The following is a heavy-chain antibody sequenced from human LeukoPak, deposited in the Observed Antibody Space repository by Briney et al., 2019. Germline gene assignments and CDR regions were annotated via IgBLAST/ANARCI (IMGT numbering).Heavy chain of an antibody. D-gene: IGHD2-15*01. CDR1: GYTFTSYG. V-gene: IGHV1-18*01. CDR3: AKVVVVAANYYYYYMDV. J-gene: IGHJ6*03. CDR2: ISAYNGNT. Sequence: ASVKVSCKASGYTFTSYGISWGRQAPGQGLEWMGWISAYNGNTNYAQKLQGRVTMTTDTSTSTAYMELRSLRSDDTAVYYCAKVVVVAANYYYYYMDVWGKGTTVTVSS.